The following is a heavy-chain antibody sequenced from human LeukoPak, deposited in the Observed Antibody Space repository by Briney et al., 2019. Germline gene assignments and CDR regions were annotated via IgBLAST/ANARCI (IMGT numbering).Heavy chain of an antibody. V-gene: IGHV3-23*01. D-gene: IGHD6-13*01. J-gene: IGHJ4*02. CDR2: ISGSGGST. CDR1: GFTFSSYA. CDR3: AKDRAYSSSSPGFDY. Sequence: GGSLRLSCAASGFTFSSYAMSWVRQAPGKGLEWVSAISGSGGSTYYADSVKGRFTISRDNSKNTLYLQMNSLRAEDTAVYYCAKDRAYSSSSPGFDYWGQGTLVTVSS.